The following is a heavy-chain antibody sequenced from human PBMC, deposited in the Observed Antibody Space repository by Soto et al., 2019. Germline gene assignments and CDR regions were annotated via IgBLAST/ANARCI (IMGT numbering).Heavy chain of an antibody. D-gene: IGHD3-9*01. V-gene: IGHV4-30-2*01. CDR1: GGSISSGDYY. Sequence: SETLSLTCTVSGGSISSGDYYWSWIRQHPGKGLEWIGYIYHSGSTYYNPSLKSRVTISVDRSKNQFSLKLSSVTAADTAVYYCARGMAEEQIFYYFDYWGQGALVTVSS. CDR2: IYHSGST. J-gene: IGHJ4*02. CDR3: ARGMAEEQIFYYFDY.